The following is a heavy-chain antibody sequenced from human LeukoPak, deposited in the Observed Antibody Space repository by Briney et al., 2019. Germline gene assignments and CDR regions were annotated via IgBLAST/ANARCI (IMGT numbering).Heavy chain of an antibody. CDR1: GFTFSKAW. CDR3: PTGESMVGTTIHVRWAD. J-gene: IGHJ4*02. V-gene: IGHV3-15*01. CDR2: IKSKTAGGTT. D-gene: IGHD1-26*01. Sequence: PGGSLRLSCAASGFTFSKAWMTWVRQAPGKGLEWVGRIKSKTAGGTTDYAAPVNGRFPISRDDSKNTLYLEMNNLKTEDTAVYYCPTGESMVGTTIHVRWADWGQGTLVTVSS.